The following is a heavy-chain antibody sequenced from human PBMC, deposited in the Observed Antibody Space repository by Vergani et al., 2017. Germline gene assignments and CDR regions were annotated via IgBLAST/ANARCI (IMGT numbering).Heavy chain of an antibody. CDR1: GFTFTSSA. D-gene: IGHD6-13*01. CDR3: ARDSFSSSWFIDAFDI. V-gene: IGHV1-58*01. Sequence: QMQLVQSGPEVKKPGTSVKVSCKASGFTFTSSAVQWVRQARGQRLEWIGWIVVGSGNTNYAQNFQGRVTITRDMSTSTAYMELSSLRSEDTAVYYCARDSFSSSWFIDAFDIWGQGTMVTVSS. J-gene: IGHJ3*02. CDR2: IVVGSGNT.